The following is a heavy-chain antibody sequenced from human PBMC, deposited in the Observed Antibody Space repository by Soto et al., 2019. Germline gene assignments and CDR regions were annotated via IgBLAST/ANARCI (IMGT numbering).Heavy chain of an antibody. V-gene: IGHV3-15*01. CDR1: GFTFSDAW. Sequence: GSLRLSGAAAGFTFSDAWMSWVRQAPGKGLEWVGRIKSKTDGGTTDHAAPVKGRFTISRDDSKKTLYLQMNSLKTEDTAVYYCTTGGYSSDYYGMDVWGQGTTVTVSS. CDR2: IKSKTDGGTT. D-gene: IGHD5-18*01. J-gene: IGHJ6*02. CDR3: TTGGYSSDYYGMDV.